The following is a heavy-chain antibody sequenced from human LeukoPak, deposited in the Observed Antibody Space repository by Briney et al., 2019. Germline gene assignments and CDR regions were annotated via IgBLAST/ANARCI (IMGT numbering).Heavy chain of an antibody. V-gene: IGHV3-23*01. Sequence: GGSLRLSCAVSGFTFSSYGMSWVRQAPGKGLEWVSAISGSGGSTYYADSVKGRFTISRDNSKNTLYLQMNSLRAEDTAVYYCAKYITMPKFDYWGQGTLVTVSS. CDR2: ISGSGGST. CDR3: AKYITMPKFDY. CDR1: GFTFSSYG. J-gene: IGHJ4*02. D-gene: IGHD3-10*01.